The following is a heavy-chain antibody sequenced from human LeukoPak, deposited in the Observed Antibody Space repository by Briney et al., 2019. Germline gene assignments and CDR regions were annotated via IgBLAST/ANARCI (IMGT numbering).Heavy chain of an antibody. CDR2: IRYDGSNK. Sequence: GGSLRLSCAASGFTFSSYGMHWVRQAPGKGLEWVAFIRYDGSNKYYADSVKGRFTISRDNSKNTLYLQMNSLRAEDTAVYYCATRDITMIDFDYWGQGTLVTVSS. D-gene: IGHD3-22*01. V-gene: IGHV3-30*02. CDR1: GFTFSSYG. CDR3: ATRDITMIDFDY. J-gene: IGHJ4*02.